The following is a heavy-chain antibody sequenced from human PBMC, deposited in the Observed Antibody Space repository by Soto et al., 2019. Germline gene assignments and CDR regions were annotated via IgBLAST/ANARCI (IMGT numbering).Heavy chain of an antibody. CDR1: GDSVSSNSAA. Sequence: SQTLSLTCAISGDSVSSNSAAWNWIRQSPSRGLEWLGRTYYRSKWYNDYAVSVKSRITINPDTSKNQFSLQLNSVTPEDTAVYYCASESQEHVRSPSRPYTSYGMDVWGQATTVTVSS. V-gene: IGHV6-1*01. J-gene: IGHJ6*01. CDR2: TYYRSKWYN. D-gene: IGHD3-10*02. CDR3: ASESQEHVRSPSRPYTSYGMDV.